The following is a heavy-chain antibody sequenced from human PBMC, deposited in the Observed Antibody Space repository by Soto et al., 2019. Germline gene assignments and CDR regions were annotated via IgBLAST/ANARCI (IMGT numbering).Heavy chain of an antibody. CDR2: IYHSGST. D-gene: IGHD4-17*01. Sequence: PSETLSLTCAVSGGSIRSGGYSWSWIRQPPGKGLEWIGYIYHSGSTYYNPSLKSRVTISVDRSKNQFSLKLSSVTAADTAVYYCARMTTVKGHPFDYWGQGTLVTVSS. J-gene: IGHJ4*02. CDR1: GGSIRSGGYS. CDR3: ARMTTVKGHPFDY. V-gene: IGHV4-30-2*01.